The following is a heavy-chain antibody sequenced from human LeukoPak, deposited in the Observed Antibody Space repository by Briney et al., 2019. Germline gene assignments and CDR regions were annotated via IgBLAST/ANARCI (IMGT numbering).Heavy chain of an antibody. Sequence: SETLSLTCTVSGGSISNYYRSWIRQSPGRGLEWIGYTHVSGNTKYNPSLKSRVTISVDTSKNQFSLKLSSVTAADTAVYYCARVFTITSVADYFDYWGQGTLVTVPS. CDR1: GGSISNYY. CDR3: ARVFTITSVADYFDY. CDR2: THVSGNT. V-gene: IGHV4-59*01. D-gene: IGHD3-10*01. J-gene: IGHJ4*02.